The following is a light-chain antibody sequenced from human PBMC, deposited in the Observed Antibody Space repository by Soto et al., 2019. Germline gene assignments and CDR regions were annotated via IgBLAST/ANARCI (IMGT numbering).Light chain of an antibody. CDR1: NSNIGRNA. CDR2: SDN. V-gene: IGLV1-44*01. Sequence: QSVLTQPPSASGTPGQRVTISCSGSNSNIGRNAVNWYQQLPGTAPRLLIASDNRRPSGVRDRFSASESGTSASLAISGLQSDDEADYDCAAWDASLIGIWVFGGGTKLTVL. CDR3: AAWDASLIGIWV. J-gene: IGLJ3*02.